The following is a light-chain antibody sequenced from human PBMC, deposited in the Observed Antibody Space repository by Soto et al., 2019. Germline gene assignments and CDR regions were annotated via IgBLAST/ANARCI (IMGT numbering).Light chain of an antibody. CDR1: TGAVTSAFY. J-gene: IGLJ3*02. V-gene: IGLV7-43*01. Sequence: QTVVTQESSLTVTPGGTVTLTCASNTGAVTSAFYANWFQQKPGQAPRTLIYSTNNRLSWTPARFSGSLLGGKAALTLSGVQPEDEADYYCLLYYRGSQVFGGGTKLTVL. CDR3: LLYYRGSQV. CDR2: STN.